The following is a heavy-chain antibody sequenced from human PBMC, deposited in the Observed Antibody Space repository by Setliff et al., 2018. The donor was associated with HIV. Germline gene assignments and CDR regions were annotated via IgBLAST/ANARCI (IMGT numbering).Heavy chain of an antibody. J-gene: IGHJ4*02. CDR2: IYHSGSN. V-gene: IGHV4-38-2*01. CDR3: ARQGDYYDSSGYCDY. D-gene: IGHD3-22*01. CDR1: GYSISSGYY. Sequence: SETLSLTCAVSGYSISSGYYWGWIRQPPGKGLEWIGSIYHSGSNYYNPSLKSRVTISVDTSKNQFSLKLSSVTAADTAVYYCARQGDYYDSSGYCDYWGQGTLVTVSS.